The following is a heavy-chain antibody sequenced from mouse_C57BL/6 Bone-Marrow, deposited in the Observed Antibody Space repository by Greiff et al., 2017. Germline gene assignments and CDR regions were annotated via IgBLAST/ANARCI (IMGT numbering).Heavy chain of an antibody. J-gene: IGHJ2*01. CDR1: GYALSSSG. V-gene: IGHV1-82*01. D-gene: IGHD3-2*02. CDR3: ARQIRLHYCED. Sequence: QVPLQQSGPELVQPGASVKISCKASGYALSSSGMSWVKQRPRTGLGRIGRFYPGVGDTNHNGQSQGKATLTADKSSSTAYRQLSRLTSEDSAVYFCARQIRLHYCEDWGQGSTRTVSS. CDR2: FYPGVGDT.